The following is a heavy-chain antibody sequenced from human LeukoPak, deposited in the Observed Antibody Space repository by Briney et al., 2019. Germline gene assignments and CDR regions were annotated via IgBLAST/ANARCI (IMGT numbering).Heavy chain of an antibody. V-gene: IGHV1-8*03. J-gene: IGHJ5*02. CDR3: ARGLGTTNWYGEWFDP. Sequence: ASVRVSCKASGYRFSTYDINWIRQASGQGLEWMGWMDPNSANTGYAQKFQDRVTITWNTSISTAYMELSSLRSDDTAVYYCARGLGTTNWYGEWFDPWGQGTLVAVSS. CDR2: MDPNSANT. D-gene: IGHD3-10*01. CDR1: GYRFSTYD.